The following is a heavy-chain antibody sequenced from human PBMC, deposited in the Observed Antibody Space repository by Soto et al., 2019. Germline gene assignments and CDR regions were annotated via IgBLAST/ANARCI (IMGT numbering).Heavy chain of an antibody. CDR1: GFTFSSYG. CDR3: AKGLRGSSGWCHHDY. J-gene: IGHJ4*02. Sequence: QAQLVESGGGVVQPGRSLRLSCAASGFTFSSYGMHWVRQAPGKGLEWVAVISYDGSNEYYADSVQGRFTISRDNSKNTLFLQMNSLRAEDTAVYYCAKGLRGSSGWCHHDYWGQGSLVTVSS. CDR2: ISYDGSNE. D-gene: IGHD6-19*01. V-gene: IGHV3-30*18.